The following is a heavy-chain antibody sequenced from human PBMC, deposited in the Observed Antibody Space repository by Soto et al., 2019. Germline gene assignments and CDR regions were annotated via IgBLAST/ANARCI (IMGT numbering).Heavy chain of an antibody. V-gene: IGHV1-18*01. CDR1: GYTFTSYG. J-gene: IGHJ5*02. D-gene: IGHD3-3*01. CDR2: ISAYNGNT. CDR3: ARTYYDFWSGSEDYKYGWFDP. Sequence: ASVKVSCKASGYTFTSYGISWVRQAPGQGLEWMGWISAYNGNTNYAQKLQGRVTMTTDTSTSTAYMELRSLRSDDTAVYYCARTYYDFWSGSEDYKYGWFDPWGQGTLVTVSS.